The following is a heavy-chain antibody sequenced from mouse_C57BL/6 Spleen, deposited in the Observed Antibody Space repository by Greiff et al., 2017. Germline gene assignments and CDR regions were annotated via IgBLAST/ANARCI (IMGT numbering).Heavy chain of an antibody. Sequence: VQLQQPGAELVMPGASVKLSCKASGYTFTSYWMHWVKQRPGQGLEWIGEIDPSDSYTTYNQKFKGKSTLTVAKSSSTAYMQLSSLTSEDSAVYYCASSIRITTVSMDYWGQGTSVTVSS. V-gene: IGHV1-69*01. CDR1: GYTFTSYW. CDR3: ASSIRITTVSMDY. CDR2: IDPSDSYT. J-gene: IGHJ4*01. D-gene: IGHD1-1*01.